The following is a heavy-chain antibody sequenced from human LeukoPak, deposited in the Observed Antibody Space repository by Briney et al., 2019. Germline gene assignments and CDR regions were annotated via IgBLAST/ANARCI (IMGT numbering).Heavy chain of an antibody. CDR2: ITSSSSYT. CDR1: GITFSNYN. D-gene: IGHD6-13*01. J-gene: IGHJ4*02. V-gene: IGHV3-21*01. Sequence: GGSLRLSCAAPGITFSNYNMNWVRQAPGKGLEWISAITSSSSYTFYADSVKGRFTISRDNAQNSLYLQMNSLRVEDTAIYYCARVVAAAGSHLDYWGQGTLVTVSS. CDR3: ARVVAAAGSHLDY.